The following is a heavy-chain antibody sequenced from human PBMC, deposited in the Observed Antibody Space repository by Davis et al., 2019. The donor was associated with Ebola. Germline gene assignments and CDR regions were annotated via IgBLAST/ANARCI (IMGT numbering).Heavy chain of an antibody. Sequence: PSETLSLTCAVSGDSVSISSGGYNWIRQSPSRGLEWLGRTYYNSKWYNDYAVYLKSRININPDTSRNQFSLQLNSVTPEDTAVYYCVRGWFRSGMDVWGQGTTVTVSS. J-gene: IGHJ6*02. D-gene: IGHD6-19*01. CDR1: GDSVSISSGG. CDR2: TYYNSKWYN. CDR3: VRGWFRSGMDV. V-gene: IGHV6-1*01.